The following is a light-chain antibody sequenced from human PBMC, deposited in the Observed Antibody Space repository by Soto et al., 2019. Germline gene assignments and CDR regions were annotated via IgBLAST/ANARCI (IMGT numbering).Light chain of an antibody. CDR2: VAS. CDR3: QQYDSSPRT. V-gene: IGKV3-20*01. CDR1: QSVSSSF. J-gene: IGKJ1*01. Sequence: EIVLTPSPGALSLSPGERATLSCRASQSVSSSFLAWYQQKPGQAPRLLIYVASTRATGIPDRFSGSGSGTDFTLTISRLEPEDFAVYYCQQYDSSPRTFGQGTKVEIK.